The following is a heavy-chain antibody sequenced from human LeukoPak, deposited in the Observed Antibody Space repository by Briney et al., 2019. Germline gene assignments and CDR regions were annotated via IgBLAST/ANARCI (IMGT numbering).Heavy chain of an antibody. Sequence: PSETLSLTCTVSGGSIYSSSHYWGWIRPPPGKGLGWIGSMEYSGGTYYNPSLKSRVTLPIDTSRNQFSLKLNSVTAADTAVYYCARLVRHCSTNSCYPFDYWGQGTLVTVSS. D-gene: IGHD2-2*01. CDR2: MEYSGGT. CDR1: GGSIYSSSHY. V-gene: IGHV4-39*01. J-gene: IGHJ4*02. CDR3: ARLVRHCSTNSCYPFDY.